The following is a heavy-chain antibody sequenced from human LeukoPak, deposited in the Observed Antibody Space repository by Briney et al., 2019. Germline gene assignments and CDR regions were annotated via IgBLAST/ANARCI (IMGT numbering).Heavy chain of an antibody. V-gene: IGHV4-59*01. CDR1: GGSISSYY. CDR2: IYYSGST. Sequence: SETLSLTCTVSGGSISSYYWSWVRQPPGKGLEWIGYIYYSGSTNYNPSLKSRVTISVDTSKNQFSLKLSSVTAADTAVYYCARSNYGSGSPEDYWGQGTLVTVSS. J-gene: IGHJ4*02. CDR3: ARSNYGSGSPEDY. D-gene: IGHD3-10*01.